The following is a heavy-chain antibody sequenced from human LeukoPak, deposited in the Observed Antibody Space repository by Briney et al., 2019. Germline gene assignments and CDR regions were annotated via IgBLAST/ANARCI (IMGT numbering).Heavy chain of an antibody. CDR1: RFTFSSFW. J-gene: IGHJ6*02. CDR3: AREDLYGSGSYDGMDV. D-gene: IGHD3-10*01. Sequence: PGGSLRLSCAASRFTFSSFWMSWVRQAPGKGLEWVANIKQDGSEKYYVDSVKGRFTISRDNAKNSLYLQMNSLRVEDTAVYYCAREDLYGSGSYDGMDVWGQGTTVTVSS. V-gene: IGHV3-7*01. CDR2: IKQDGSEK.